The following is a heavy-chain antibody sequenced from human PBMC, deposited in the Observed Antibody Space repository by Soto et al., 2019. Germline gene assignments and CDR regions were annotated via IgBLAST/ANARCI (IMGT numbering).Heavy chain of an antibody. D-gene: IGHD3-10*01. J-gene: IGHJ4*02. V-gene: IGHV3-23*01. Sequence: EVQLLESGGGLVQPGGSLRLSCAASGFTFSSYAMNWLRQAPGKGLEWVSVISGSGDSTYYADSVKGRFTISRDNSKNTLYLQMNSLRAEDTAVYYCAKRASGSYFDYWGQGTLVTVSS. CDR1: GFTFSSYA. CDR3: AKRASGSYFDY. CDR2: ISGSGDST.